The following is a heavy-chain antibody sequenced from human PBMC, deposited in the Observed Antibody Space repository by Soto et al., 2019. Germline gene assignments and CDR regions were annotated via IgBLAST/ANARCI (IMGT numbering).Heavy chain of an antibody. V-gene: IGHV3-49*02. CDR1: GLNFGDYA. CDR2: IRSKAYGGTT. CDR3: TSSGGRSYNAFEI. Sequence: PALRLSSTASGLNFGDYAMSRVRQAPGKGLEWVGFIRSKAYGGTTEYAASVKGRFTISRDDSKSIAYLQMNSLTTEDTAVYYCTSSGGRSYNAFEIWGQGTMVTVSS. D-gene: IGHD2-15*01. J-gene: IGHJ3*02.